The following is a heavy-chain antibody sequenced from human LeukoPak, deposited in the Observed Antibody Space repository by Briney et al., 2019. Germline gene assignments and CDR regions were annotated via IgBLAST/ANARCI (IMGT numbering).Heavy chain of an antibody. J-gene: IGHJ3*02. V-gene: IGHV4-34*01. Sequence: SETLSLTCAVSGGSLSDYHWTWIRQPPGKSLEWIGEIHRSGSTNYNPSIKSRVKMSMDTSNNQFSLNLTSVTAADTAVYYCVRGGGSYFIWGQGATATVSS. D-gene: IGHD3-16*01. CDR1: GGSLSDYH. CDR2: IHRSGST. CDR3: VRGGGSYFI.